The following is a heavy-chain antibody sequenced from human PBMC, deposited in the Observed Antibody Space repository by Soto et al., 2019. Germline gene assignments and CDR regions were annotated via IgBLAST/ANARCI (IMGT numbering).Heavy chain of an antibody. J-gene: IGHJ6*02. V-gene: IGHV1-46*01. CDR1: GDSVSNDY. Sequence: KVSCKASGDSVSNDYLHWVRQAPGQGFEWLGLITPFGGATAYAQRFEGRVTVTMDKSSTTFYLELSSLRSDDTAVYYCAKGRGGKTVANFGMDVWGQGVTVTVSS. CDR2: ITPFGGAT. D-gene: IGHD3-16*01. CDR3: AKGRGGKTVANFGMDV.